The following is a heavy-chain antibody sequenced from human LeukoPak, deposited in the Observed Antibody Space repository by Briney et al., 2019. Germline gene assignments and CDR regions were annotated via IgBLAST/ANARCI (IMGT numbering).Heavy chain of an antibody. J-gene: IGHJ4*02. D-gene: IGHD5-12*01. V-gene: IGHV3-30-3*01. CDR3: ATSGYDSPDY. CDR1: GFTVSSNY. CDR2: ISYDGSNK. Sequence: GGSLRLSCAASGFTVSSNYMSWVRQAPGKGLEWVAVISYDGSNKYYADSVKGRFTISRDNSKNTLYLQMNSLRAEDTAVYYCATSGYDSPDYWGQGALVTVSS.